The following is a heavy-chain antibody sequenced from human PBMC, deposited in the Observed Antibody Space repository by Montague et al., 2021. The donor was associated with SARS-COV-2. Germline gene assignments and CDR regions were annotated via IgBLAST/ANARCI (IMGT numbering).Heavy chain of an antibody. CDR1: GFSCSNYD. Sequence: SLRLSCAASGFSCSNYDMYWVRQATGKGLEWVSGIDTAGHTYYPGSVKGRFTISRENANNSLYLQMNSLRDGDTAVYYCARETTVQYYYAMDVWGQGTTVTVSS. J-gene: IGHJ6*02. CDR3: ARETTVQYYYAMDV. V-gene: IGHV3-13*04. D-gene: IGHD3-16*01. CDR2: IDTAGHT.